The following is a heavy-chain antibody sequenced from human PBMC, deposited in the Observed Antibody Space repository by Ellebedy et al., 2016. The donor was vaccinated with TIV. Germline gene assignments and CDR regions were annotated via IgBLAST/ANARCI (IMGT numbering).Heavy chain of an antibody. D-gene: IGHD1-7*01. V-gene: IGHV4-59*08. CDR3: AMCDETKRGFDV. CDR2: AHFSGKT. CDR1: GASISDYY. J-gene: IGHJ3*01. Sequence: MPSETLSLTCTVSGASISDYYYTWIRQSPGAGPEWIGYAHFSGKTNYNPSLRSRIKVSVDTSKSQSSLKLRSVTATDTALYYCAMCDETKRGFDVWGRGTMVTVSS.